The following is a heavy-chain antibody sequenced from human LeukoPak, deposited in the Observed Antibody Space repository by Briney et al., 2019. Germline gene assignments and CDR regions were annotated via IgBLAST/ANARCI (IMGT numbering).Heavy chain of an antibody. J-gene: IGHJ6*02. Sequence: ASVKVSCKASGYTFTGYGISWVRQAPGQGLEWMGWISAYNGNTNYAQKLQGRVTMTTDTSTSTAYMELRSLRSDDTAVYYCARGSPGDWAYYYYYGMDVWGQGTTVTVSS. V-gene: IGHV1-18*01. CDR2: ISAYNGNT. D-gene: IGHD1-26*01. CDR1: GYTFTGYG. CDR3: ARGSPGDWAYYYYYGMDV.